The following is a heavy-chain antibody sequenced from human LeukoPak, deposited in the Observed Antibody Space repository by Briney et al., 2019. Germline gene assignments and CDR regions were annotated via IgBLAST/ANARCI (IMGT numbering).Heavy chain of an antibody. D-gene: IGHD3-22*01. CDR3: AREGHYDSSSYSLGSLRN. CDR1: GLAFSAYW. CDR2: INQGGNQD. J-gene: IGHJ4*02. V-gene: IGHV3-7*01. Sequence: GGSLRLSCAASGLAFSAYWMSWVRQAPGMGLEWVANINQGGNQDAYVASVRGRFTVSRDNAKNSLYLQMNSLRAEDTAVYYCAREGHYDSSSYSLGSLRNWGQGTLVTVSS.